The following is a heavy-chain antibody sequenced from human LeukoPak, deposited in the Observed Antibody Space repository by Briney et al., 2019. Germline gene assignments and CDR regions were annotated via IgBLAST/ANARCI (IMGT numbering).Heavy chain of an antibody. CDR2: INPNSGGT. D-gene: IGHD3-10*01. V-gene: IGHV1-2*02. CDR1: GYTFTGYY. J-gene: IGHJ4*02. CDR3: AIMVLGLRDPR. Sequence: ASVKVSCKASGYTFTGYYMHWVRQAPGQGLEWMGWINPNSGGTNYAQKFQGRVTMTRDTSISTAYMELGGLTSDDTAVYYCAIMVLGLRDPRWGQGTLVTVSS.